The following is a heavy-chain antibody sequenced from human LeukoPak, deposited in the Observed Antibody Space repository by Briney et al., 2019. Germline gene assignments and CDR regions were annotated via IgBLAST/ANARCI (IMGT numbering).Heavy chain of an antibody. CDR3: ARDNSWYSSGWYFDY. Sequence: GGSLRLSCAASGFTFSSYEMNWVRQAPGKGLEWVSYISSSGSTIYYADSVKGRFTISRDNAKNSLYLQMNSLRAEDTAVYYCARDNSWYSSGWYFDYWGQGTLVTVSS. CDR1: GFTFSSYE. V-gene: IGHV3-48*03. CDR2: ISSSGSTI. J-gene: IGHJ4*02. D-gene: IGHD6-19*01.